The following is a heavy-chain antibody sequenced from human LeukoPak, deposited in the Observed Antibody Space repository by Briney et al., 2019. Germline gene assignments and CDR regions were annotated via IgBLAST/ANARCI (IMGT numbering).Heavy chain of an antibody. J-gene: IGHJ6*03. V-gene: IGHV1-69*05. CDR2: IIPIFGTA. CDR3: ARHGDYLPSTYMDV. D-gene: IGHD4-17*01. Sequence: SVKVSCKASGGTFSSYAISWVRQAPGQGLEWMGGIIPIFGTANYAQKFQGRVTITTDESTSTAYMELSSLRSEDTAVYYCARHGDYLPSTYMDVWAKGPRSPSP. CDR1: GGTFSSYA.